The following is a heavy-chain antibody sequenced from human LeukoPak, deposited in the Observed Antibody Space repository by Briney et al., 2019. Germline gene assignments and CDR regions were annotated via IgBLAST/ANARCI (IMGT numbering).Heavy chain of an antibody. V-gene: IGHV3-30*02. J-gene: IGHJ4*02. D-gene: IGHD5-24*01. CDR1: GFTFSSYA. CDR2: IRYDGSNK. Sequence: GGSLRLSCAASGFTFSSYAMSWVRQAPGKGLEWVAFIRYDGSNKYYVDSVKGRFTISRDNSKNTLYLQMNSLRAEDTAVYYCVKDGGGWLQLSFDYWGQGTLVTVSS. CDR3: VKDGGGWLQLSFDY.